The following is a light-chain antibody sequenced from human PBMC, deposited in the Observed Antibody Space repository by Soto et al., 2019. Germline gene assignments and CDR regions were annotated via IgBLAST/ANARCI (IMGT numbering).Light chain of an antibody. CDR3: MQALQARPLT. Sequence: DIVMTQSPLSLTVTPGEPASISCRSSQSLLHTNGYNYLDWYLQKPGQSPQLLISLGSNRASGVPDRFSGSGSGTDFTLKISRVEAEDVGVYYCMQALQARPLTFGGGTKVEIK. J-gene: IGKJ4*01. V-gene: IGKV2-28*01. CDR1: QSLLHTNGYNY. CDR2: LGS.